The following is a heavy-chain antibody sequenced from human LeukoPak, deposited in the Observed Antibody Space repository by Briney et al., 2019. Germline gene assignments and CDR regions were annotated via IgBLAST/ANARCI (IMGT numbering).Heavy chain of an antibody. CDR3: AKGGYYGSGSGDRPDDY. Sequence: PGGSLRLSCAASGFTFSDYYMSWIRQAPGKGLEWVSYISSSGSTIYYADSVKGRFTISRDNSKNTLYLQMNSLRAEDTAVYYCAKGGYYGSGSGDRPDDYWGQGTLVTVSS. CDR2: ISSSGSTI. J-gene: IGHJ4*02. V-gene: IGHV3-11*04. D-gene: IGHD3-10*01. CDR1: GFTFSDYY.